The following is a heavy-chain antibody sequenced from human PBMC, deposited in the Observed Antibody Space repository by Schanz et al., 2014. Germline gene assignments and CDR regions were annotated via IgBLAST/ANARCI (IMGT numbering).Heavy chain of an antibody. Sequence: EVQLVESGGGLVKPGGSLRLSCAASGFSFSDYSMSWVRQAPGKGLEWVSSLSGGSSYIFYADSVKGRFTISRDNARYSLYLEMNSLRAEDTAVYYCARDRARQLVHWFDPWGQGTLVTVSS. D-gene: IGHD6-13*01. J-gene: IGHJ5*02. CDR3: ARDRARQLVHWFDP. CDR1: GFSFSDYS. CDR2: LSGGSSYI. V-gene: IGHV3-21*01.